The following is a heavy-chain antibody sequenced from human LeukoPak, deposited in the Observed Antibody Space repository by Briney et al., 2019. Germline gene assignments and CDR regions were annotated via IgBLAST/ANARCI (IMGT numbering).Heavy chain of an antibody. Sequence: ASVKVSCKASGFTFTSYGISWVRQAPGQGLEWMGWISAYNGNTNYAQKLQGRVTMTTDTSTSTAYMELRSLRSDDTAVYYCARGGYSSSWYPGFDYWGQGTLVTVSS. D-gene: IGHD6-13*01. CDR3: ARGGYSSSWYPGFDY. CDR2: ISAYNGNT. V-gene: IGHV1-18*01. CDR1: GFTFTSYG. J-gene: IGHJ4*02.